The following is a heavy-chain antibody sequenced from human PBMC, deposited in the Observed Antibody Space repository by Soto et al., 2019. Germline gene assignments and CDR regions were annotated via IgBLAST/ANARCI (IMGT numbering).Heavy chain of an antibody. Sequence: GGSLRLSCAASGFTFSSYSMNWVRQAPGKGLEWVSSISSSSYIYYADSVKGRFTISRDNAKNSLYLQMNSLRAEDTAVYYCARFTHYPGYSSSWYNDYWGQGTLVTVSS. J-gene: IGHJ4*02. CDR2: ISSSSYI. CDR1: GFTFSSYS. V-gene: IGHV3-21*01. CDR3: ARFTHYPGYSSSWYNDY. D-gene: IGHD6-13*01.